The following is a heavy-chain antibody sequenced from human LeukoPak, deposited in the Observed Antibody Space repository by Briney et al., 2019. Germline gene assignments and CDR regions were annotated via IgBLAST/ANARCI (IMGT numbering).Heavy chain of an antibody. CDR2: ISYDGSNK. CDR1: GFTFSSYA. Sequence: GGSLRLSCAASGFTFSSYAMHWVRQAPGKGLEGVAVISYDGSNKYYADSVKGRLTISRDNSKNTLYLQMNSLRAEDTAVYYCARDYGYYYGSGSYYIPDWGQGTLVTVSS. V-gene: IGHV3-30-3*01. D-gene: IGHD3-10*01. CDR3: ARDYGYYYGSGSYYIPD. J-gene: IGHJ4*02.